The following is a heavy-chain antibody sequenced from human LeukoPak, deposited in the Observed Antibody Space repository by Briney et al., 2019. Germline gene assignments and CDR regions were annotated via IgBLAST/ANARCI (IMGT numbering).Heavy chain of an antibody. CDR1: GFTFSNYW. J-gene: IGHJ4*02. Sequence: GGSLRLSCAASGFTFSNYWIHWVRQAPGKGLVWVSRINSDGSSTSYADSVKGRFTISRDNAKNSLHLQMNSLRADDTAVYYCARSGGPGTVDYWGQGTLVTVSS. D-gene: IGHD6-13*01. CDR3: ARSGGPGTVDY. CDR2: INSDGSST. V-gene: IGHV3-74*01.